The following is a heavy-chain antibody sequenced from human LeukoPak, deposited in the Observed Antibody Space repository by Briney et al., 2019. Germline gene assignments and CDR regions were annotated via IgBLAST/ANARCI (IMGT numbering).Heavy chain of an antibody. D-gene: IGHD4-17*01. J-gene: IGHJ4*02. CDR3: AKGHDYGDPRTLPDY. CDR2: ISWNSGSI. Sequence: PGGSLRLSCAASGFTFDDYAMHWVRQAPGKGLEWVSGISWNSGSIGYADSVKGRFTISRDNAKNSLYLQMNSLRAEDTALYYCAKGHDYGDPRTLPDYWGQGTLVTVSS. CDR1: GFTFDDYA. V-gene: IGHV3-9*01.